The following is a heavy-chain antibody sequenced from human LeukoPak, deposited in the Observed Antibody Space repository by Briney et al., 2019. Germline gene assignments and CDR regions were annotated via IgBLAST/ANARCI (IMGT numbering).Heavy chain of an antibody. J-gene: IGHJ4*02. V-gene: IGHV3-48*04. CDR1: GFTFSSYS. CDR3: ARASHYYDSSGYGY. CDR2: ISSSSSTI. D-gene: IGHD3-22*01. Sequence: GGSLRLSCAASGFTFSSYSMNWVRQAPGKGLEWVSYISSSSSTIYYADSVKGRFTISRDNAKNSLYLQMNSLRAEDTAVYYCARASHYYDSSGYGYWGQGTLVTVSS.